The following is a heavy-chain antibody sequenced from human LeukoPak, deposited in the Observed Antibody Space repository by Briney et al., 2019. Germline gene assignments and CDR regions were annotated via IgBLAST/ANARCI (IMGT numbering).Heavy chain of an antibody. CDR3: ARDKGTVAGSN. CDR2: IYYSGST. CDR1: GGSVSSGSYY. V-gene: IGHV4-61*01. J-gene: IGHJ4*02. Sequence: SETLSLTCTVSGGSVSSGSYYWRWIRQPPGKGLEWNGYIYYSGSTNYNPSLKSRVTISVDTSKNQFSLKLSSVTAADTAVYYCARDKGTVAGSNWGQGTLVTVSS. D-gene: IGHD6-19*01.